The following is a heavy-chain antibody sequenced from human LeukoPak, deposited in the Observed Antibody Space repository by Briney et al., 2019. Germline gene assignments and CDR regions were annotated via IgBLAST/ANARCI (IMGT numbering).Heavy chain of an antibody. V-gene: IGHV1-18*04. D-gene: IGHD5-24*01. CDR3: ATFPEMATIVRDWFDP. Sequence: GASVKVSCKASGYTFSNYGISWVRQAPGKGLEWMGWISAYSGNTNSAQKFQGRVTMTEDTSTDTAYMELSSLRSEDTAVYYCATFPEMATIVRDWFDPWGQGTLVTVSS. J-gene: IGHJ5*02. CDR2: ISAYSGNT. CDR1: GYTFSNYG.